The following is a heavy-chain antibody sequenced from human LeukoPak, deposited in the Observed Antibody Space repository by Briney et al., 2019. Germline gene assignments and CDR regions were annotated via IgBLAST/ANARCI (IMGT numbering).Heavy chain of an antibody. J-gene: IGHJ6*03. CDR2: ISYDGSNK. CDR3: ARDGAMIVEYYYMDV. V-gene: IGHV3-30*04. Sequence: GRSLRLSCAASGFTFSSYAMHWVRQAPGKGLEWVAVISYDGSNKYYADSVKGRFTISRDNSKNTLYLQMNSLRAEDTAVYYCARDGAMIVEYYYMDVWGKGTTVTVSS. CDR1: GFTFSSYA. D-gene: IGHD3-22*01.